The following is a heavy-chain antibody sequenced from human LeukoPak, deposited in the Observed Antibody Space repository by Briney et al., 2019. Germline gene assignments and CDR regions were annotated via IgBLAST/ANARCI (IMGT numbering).Heavy chain of an antibody. CDR2: IYSGGNT. Sequence: GGSLRLSCTVSGFTFSSNSMSWVRQAPGKGLEWVSFIYSGGNTHYSDSVKGGFTISRDNSKNTRYLRMKSLKGEDTAVYYCARRAGEYSHPYDYWGQGTLVTVSS. J-gene: IGHJ4*02. CDR3: ARRAGEYSHPYDY. V-gene: IGHV3-53*01. CDR1: GFTFSSNS. D-gene: IGHD4-17*01.